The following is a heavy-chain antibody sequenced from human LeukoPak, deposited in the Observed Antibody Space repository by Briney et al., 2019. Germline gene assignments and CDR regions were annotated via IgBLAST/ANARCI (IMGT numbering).Heavy chain of an antibody. D-gene: IGHD6-19*01. V-gene: IGHV3-30*02. CDR1: GFTFSRYG. J-gene: IGHJ4*02. CDR2: IRHEGSNE. CDR3: AKVYGVAGIDY. Sequence: GGSLRLSCAASGFTFSRYGMYWVRQAPGKGLEWVAFIRHEGSNEYYADSVKGRFTISRDNSKNTVFLQMNSLRGEDTAVYYCAKVYGVAGIDYWGQGTLVTVSS.